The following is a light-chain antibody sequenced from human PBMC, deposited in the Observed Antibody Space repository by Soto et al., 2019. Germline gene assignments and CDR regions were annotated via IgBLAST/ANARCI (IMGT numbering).Light chain of an antibody. CDR1: SSNIGSNT. CDR3: AAWDDSLTGYV. CDR2: SNN. Sequence: QSALPQPPSASGTPGQRVTISCSGSSSNIGSNTVNWYQQLPGTAPKLLIYSNNQRPSGVPDRFSGSKSGTSASLAISGLQSEDEADYYCAAWDDSLTGYVFGTGTEVTVL. V-gene: IGLV1-44*01. J-gene: IGLJ1*01.